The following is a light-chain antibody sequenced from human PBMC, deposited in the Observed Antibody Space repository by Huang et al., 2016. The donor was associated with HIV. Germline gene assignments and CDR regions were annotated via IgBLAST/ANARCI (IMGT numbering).Light chain of an antibody. CDR1: KAASSDF. V-gene: IGKV3-20*01. CDR2: GPS. CDR3: QQFGYSPFT. J-gene: IGKJ4*01. Sequence: VVMTQSPGTLSLSPGERASLSCRASKAASSDFVAWYQHKPGQAPRLLISGPSNRATGVPDRFSVSWSGTDFTLIIDRLEPEDFALYYCQQFGYSPFTFGGGTRLEI.